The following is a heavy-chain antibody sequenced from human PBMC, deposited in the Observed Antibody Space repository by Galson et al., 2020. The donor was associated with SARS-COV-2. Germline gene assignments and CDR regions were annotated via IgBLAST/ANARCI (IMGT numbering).Heavy chain of an antibody. V-gene: IGHV4-59*01. Sequence: SETLSLTCTVSGGSISSYYWSWIRQPPGKGLEWIGYIYYSGSTNYNPSLKSRVTISVDTSKNQFSLKLSSVTAADTAVYYCARGAGYDFWSGYYTNYYYYMDVWGKGTTVTVSS. CDR2: IYYSGST. CDR1: GGSISSYY. J-gene: IGHJ6*03. D-gene: IGHD3-3*01. CDR3: ARGAGYDFWSGYYTNYYYYMDV.